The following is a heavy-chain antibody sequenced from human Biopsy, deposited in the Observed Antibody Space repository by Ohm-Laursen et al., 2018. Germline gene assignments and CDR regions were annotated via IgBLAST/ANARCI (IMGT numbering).Heavy chain of an antibody. CDR3: GRGQTVAPGYYGMDV. CDR2: ISSSGSFI. Sequence: SLRLSCAASGFTFSPYSMNWVRQAPGQGLEWVSPISSSGSFIYFADSVKGRFTISRDNARNSLYLQMNSLRAEDTAVYYCGRGQTVAPGYYGMDVWGQGTTATVSS. V-gene: IGHV3-21*01. CDR1: GFTFSPYS. J-gene: IGHJ6*02. D-gene: IGHD4-17*01.